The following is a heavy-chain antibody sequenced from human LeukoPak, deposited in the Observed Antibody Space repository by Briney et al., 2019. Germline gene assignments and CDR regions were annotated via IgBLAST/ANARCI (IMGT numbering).Heavy chain of an antibody. V-gene: IGHV1-8*01. Sequence: GASMKVSCKASGYTFTSYDINWVRQASGQGLEWMGWMNPNSGNTAYAQRFQGRVTMTRNTSISTAYMELSSLRSEDTAVYYCARRITAMIAGLDSWGQGTLVTVSS. J-gene: IGHJ4*02. CDR1: GYTFTSYD. D-gene: IGHD5-18*01. CDR2: MNPNSGNT. CDR3: ARRITAMIAGLDS.